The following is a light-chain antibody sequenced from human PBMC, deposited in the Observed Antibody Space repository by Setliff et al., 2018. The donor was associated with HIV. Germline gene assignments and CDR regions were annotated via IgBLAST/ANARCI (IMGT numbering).Light chain of an antibody. Sequence: QSALTQPASVSGSPGQSITISSTGTSSDVGGYDFVSWYQFHPGRAPRLMIYDVNKRSSGVSNRLSGSKSGDTASLTISGLQAEDEADYFCSSYTSSTTFLVFGGGTKVTVL. CDR2: DVN. V-gene: IGLV2-14*03. CDR3: SSYTSSTTFLV. CDR1: SSDVGGYDF. J-gene: IGLJ3*02.